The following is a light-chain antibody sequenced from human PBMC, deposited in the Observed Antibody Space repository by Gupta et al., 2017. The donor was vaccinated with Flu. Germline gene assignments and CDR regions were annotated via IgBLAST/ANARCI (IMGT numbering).Light chain of an antibody. J-gene: IGKJ1*01. V-gene: IGKV3-20*01. CDR1: QSVSSSY. CDR2: GAS. CDR3: QHYGSSPPWT. Sequence: EIVLTQPPGPLSLSSGERATLSCRASQSVSSSYLAWYQQKPGQATRLLIYGASSRATGIPDRFSGSGSGTDFTLTISRLETEDFAVYYCQHYGSSPPWTFGQGTKVEIK.